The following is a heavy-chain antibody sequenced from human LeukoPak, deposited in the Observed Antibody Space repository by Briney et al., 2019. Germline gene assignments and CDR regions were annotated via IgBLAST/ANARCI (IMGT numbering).Heavy chain of an antibody. CDR1: GGSISSYY. Sequence: PSETLSLTCTVSGGSISSYYWSWIRQPPGKGLEWIGYIYYSGSTNYNPSLKSRVTISVDTSKNQFSLKLSSVTAADTAVYYCARGITMIVVVITTDAFDIWGQGTMVTVSS. CDR3: ARGITMIVVVITTDAFDI. D-gene: IGHD3-22*01. CDR2: IYYSGST. V-gene: IGHV4-59*12. J-gene: IGHJ3*02.